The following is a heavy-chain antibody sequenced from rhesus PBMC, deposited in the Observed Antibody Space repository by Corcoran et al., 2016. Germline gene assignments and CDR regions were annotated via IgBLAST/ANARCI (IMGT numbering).Heavy chain of an antibody. V-gene: IGHV4-65*02. J-gene: IGHJ3*01. Sequence: QVQLQESGPGLVKPSETLSLTCAVSGGSLSRNHCWSWIRKPPGTGLVWIGHISGSSGSTYYSPSLGSRVTNAKYTSKNQFSLKLTSVTAADTAVYYCARILGYCSGGVCYTDAFDFWGQGLRVTVSS. D-gene: IGHD2-8*01. CDR2: ISGSSGST. CDR1: GGSLSRNHC. CDR3: ARILGYCSGGVCYTDAFDF.